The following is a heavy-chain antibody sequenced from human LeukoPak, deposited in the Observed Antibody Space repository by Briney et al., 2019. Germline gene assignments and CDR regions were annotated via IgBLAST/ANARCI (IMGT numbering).Heavy chain of an antibody. J-gene: IGHJ4*02. V-gene: IGHV4-34*01. CDR3: ARGPGGSYRSGLGRRLYYFDY. D-gene: IGHD3-16*02. CDR1: GGSISGYY. CDR2: INHSGST. Sequence: PSETLSLTCAVYGGSISGYYWSWIRQPPGKGLEWIGEINHSGSTNYNPSLKSRVTIAVDTSKNQFSLKLSSVTAADTAVYYCARGPGGSYRSGLGRRLYYFDYWGQGTLVTVSS.